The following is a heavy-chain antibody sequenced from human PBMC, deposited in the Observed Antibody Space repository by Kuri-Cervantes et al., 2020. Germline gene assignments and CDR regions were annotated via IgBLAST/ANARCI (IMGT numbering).Heavy chain of an antibody. D-gene: IGHD3-16*02. J-gene: IGHJ3*02. Sequence: GESLKISCAASGFTFSSYSMNWVRQAPGKGLEWVSSITSTSNYIYYADSVKGRFTISRDNAKNSLYLQMNSLRAEDTAVYYCARDGSYDYVWGSYRYTPSEAFDIWGQGTMVTVSS. V-gene: IGHV3-21*01. CDR1: GFTFSSYS. CDR2: ITSTSNYI. CDR3: ARDGSYDYVWGSYRYTPSEAFDI.